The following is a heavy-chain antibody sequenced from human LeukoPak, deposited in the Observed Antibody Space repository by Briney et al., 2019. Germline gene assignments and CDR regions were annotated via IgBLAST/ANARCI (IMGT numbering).Heavy chain of an antibody. CDR3: ARITYYDILTGYSTAMDV. J-gene: IGHJ6*03. Sequence: GGSLRLSCAASGFTFSSYSMNWVRQAPGKGLEWVSYISSSSSTIYYADSVKGRFTISRDNAKNSLYLQMNSLRAEDTAVYYCARITYYDILTGYSTAMDVWGKGTTVTVSS. D-gene: IGHD3-9*01. CDR1: GFTFSSYS. CDR2: ISSSSSTI. V-gene: IGHV3-48*01.